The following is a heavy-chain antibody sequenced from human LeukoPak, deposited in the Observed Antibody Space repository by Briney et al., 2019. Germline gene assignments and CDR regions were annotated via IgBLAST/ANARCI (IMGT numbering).Heavy chain of an antibody. CDR3: ARDGAARESDY. Sequence: GGSLRLSCAASGFTFSSYGMHWVRQAPGKGLEWVAVISYDGSNKYYADSVKGRFTISRDNSKNTLYLQMNSLRAEDTAVYYCARDGAARESDYWGQGTLVTVSS. D-gene: IGHD6-6*01. CDR1: GFTFSSYG. CDR2: ISYDGSNK. V-gene: IGHV3-30*03. J-gene: IGHJ4*02.